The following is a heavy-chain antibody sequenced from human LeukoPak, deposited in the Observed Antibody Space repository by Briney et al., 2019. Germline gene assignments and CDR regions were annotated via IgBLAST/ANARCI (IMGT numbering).Heavy chain of an antibody. CDR2: IISFFGTA. Sequence: SVKVSCKASGGTFSSYAISWVRQAPGQGLEWMGGIISFFGTANYAQKFQGRVTITTDESTSTAYMELSSLRSEDTAVYYCASVEYSSSKYRFDPWGQGTLVTVSS. CDR1: GGTFSSYA. V-gene: IGHV1-69*05. J-gene: IGHJ5*02. CDR3: ASVEYSSSKYRFDP. D-gene: IGHD6-6*01.